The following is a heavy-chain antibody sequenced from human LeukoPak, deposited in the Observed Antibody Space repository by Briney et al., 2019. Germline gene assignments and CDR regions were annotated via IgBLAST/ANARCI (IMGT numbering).Heavy chain of an antibody. CDR3: AKDQGYDSSGLLRFYMDA. D-gene: IGHD3-22*01. Sequence: GGSLRLSCGASGFTFSIYAMSTVRQAPGKGLGWVSGINHNSGRPYDAASVKGRFTISRDNSKNTLYLQMNSLRAEDTAVYYCAKDQGYDSSGLLRFYMDAWGKGTTVTVSS. CDR2: INHNSGRP. V-gene: IGHV3-23*01. J-gene: IGHJ6*03. CDR1: GFTFSIYA.